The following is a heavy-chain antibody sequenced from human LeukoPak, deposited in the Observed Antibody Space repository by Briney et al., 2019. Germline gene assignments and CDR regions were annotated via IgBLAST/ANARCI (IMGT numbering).Heavy chain of an antibody. CDR2: IYSGGST. CDR3: ASWNNFGRGFDY. Sequence: GGSLRLSCAASGFTVSSNYMSWVRQAPGKGLEWVSVIYSGGSTYYADSVKGRFTISRDNSKNTLYLQMNSLRAEDTAVYYCASWNNFGRGFDYWGQGTLVTVSS. D-gene: IGHD1/OR15-1a*01. V-gene: IGHV3-66*01. J-gene: IGHJ4*02. CDR1: GFTVSSNY.